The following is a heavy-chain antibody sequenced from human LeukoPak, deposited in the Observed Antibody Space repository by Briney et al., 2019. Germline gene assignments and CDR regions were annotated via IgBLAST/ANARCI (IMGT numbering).Heavy chain of an antibody. CDR1: GFTFSSYA. V-gene: IGHV3-30*04. Sequence: GGSLRLSCAASGFTFSSYATHWVRQAPGKGLEWVAVISYDGSNKYYADSVKGRFTISRDNSKNTLYLQMNSLRAEDTAVYYCAKASSDQMAPGFDYWGQGTLVTVSS. CDR3: AKASSDQMAPGFDY. D-gene: IGHD5-24*01. CDR2: ISYDGSNK. J-gene: IGHJ4*02.